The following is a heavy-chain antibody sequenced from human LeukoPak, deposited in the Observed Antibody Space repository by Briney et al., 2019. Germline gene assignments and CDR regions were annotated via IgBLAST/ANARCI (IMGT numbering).Heavy chain of an antibody. CDR2: IKQDGSEK. D-gene: IGHD3-3*01. Sequence: GGSLRLSCAASGFTFSSYSMNWVRQAPGKGLEWVANIKQDGSEKYYVDSVKGRFTISRDNAKNSLYLQMNSLRAEDTAVYYCARKDFWSGTIDYWGQGTLVTVSS. J-gene: IGHJ4*02. V-gene: IGHV3-7*01. CDR1: GFTFSSYS. CDR3: ARKDFWSGTIDY.